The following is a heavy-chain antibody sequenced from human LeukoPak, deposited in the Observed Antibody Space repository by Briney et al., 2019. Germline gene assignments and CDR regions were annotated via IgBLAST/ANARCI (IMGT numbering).Heavy chain of an antibody. CDR2: IYYSGST. V-gene: IGHV4-59*01. CDR3: ARDRGCSSTSCYWFDP. CDR1: GGSISSYY. D-gene: IGHD2-2*01. Sequence: SETLSLTCTVSGGSISSYYWSWIRQPPGKGLEWIGYIYYSGSTNYNPSLKSRVTISVDTSKNQFSLKLSSVTAADTAVYYCARDRGCSSTSCYWFDPWGQGTLVTVSS. J-gene: IGHJ5*02.